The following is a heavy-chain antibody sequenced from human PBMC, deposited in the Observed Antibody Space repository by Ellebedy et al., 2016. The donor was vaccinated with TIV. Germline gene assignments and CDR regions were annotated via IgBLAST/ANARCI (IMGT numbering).Heavy chain of an antibody. J-gene: IGHJ4*02. CDR3: AKIGINDYIIHY. V-gene: IGHV4-31*03. CDR2: MHYTGST. Sequence: LRLSCTVSGDSISSGDYFWSWIRQHPGKGLEWIDYMHYTGSTYYNPSLKSRVTISVDTSKNQFSLNLRSVTAADTAVYYCAKIGINDYIIHYWGQGTLVTVSS. D-gene: IGHD4-11*01. CDR1: GDSISSGDYF.